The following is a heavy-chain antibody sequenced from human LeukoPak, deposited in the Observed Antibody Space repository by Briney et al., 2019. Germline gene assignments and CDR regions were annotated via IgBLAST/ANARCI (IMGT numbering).Heavy chain of an antibody. CDR1: GYTFTSYY. V-gene: IGHV1-46*01. D-gene: IGHD1-26*01. Sequence: GASVKVSCKASGYTFTSYYMHWVRQAPGQGLEWMGIINPSGGSTSYAQKFQGRVTMTRDMSTSTVYMELSSLRSEDTAVYYCARDQVFEWELLYSFDYWGQGTLVTVSS. CDR2: INPSGGST. CDR3: ARDQVFEWELLYSFDY. J-gene: IGHJ4*02.